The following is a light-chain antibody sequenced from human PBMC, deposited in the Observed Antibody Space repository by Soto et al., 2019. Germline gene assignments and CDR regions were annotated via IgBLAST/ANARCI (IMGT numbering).Light chain of an antibody. CDR1: QGISSA. CDR3: QKFNSYPPT. V-gene: IGKV1-13*02. CDR2: DAS. Sequence: AIQLTQSPSSLSASVGDRVTITCRASQGISSALAWYQQKPGKAPKLLIYDASSLESGVPSRFSGSGSGTDFTLTISSLQPEDFATYYCQKFNSYPPTFDQGTKVQIK. J-gene: IGKJ1*01.